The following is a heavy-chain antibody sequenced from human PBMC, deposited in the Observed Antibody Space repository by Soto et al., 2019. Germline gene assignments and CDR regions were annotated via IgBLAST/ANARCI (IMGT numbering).Heavy chain of an antibody. J-gene: IGHJ4*02. Sequence: QVQLVESGGGVVQPGRSLRLSCAASGFTFSSYGMHWVRQAPGKGLEWVAVISYDGSNKYYADSVKGRFTISRDNSKNTLDLQMNSLRAEDTAVYYCAKDKAKLLLFPYYFDYWGQGTLVTVSS. CDR1: GFTFSSYG. CDR3: AKDKAKLLLFPYYFDY. D-gene: IGHD1-26*01. CDR2: ISYDGSNK. V-gene: IGHV3-30*18.